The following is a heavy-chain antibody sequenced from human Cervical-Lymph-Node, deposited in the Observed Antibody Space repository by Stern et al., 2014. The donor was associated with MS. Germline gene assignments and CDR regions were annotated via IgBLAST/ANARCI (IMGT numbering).Heavy chain of an antibody. J-gene: IGHJ3*01. CDR2: ISTYNGNT. Sequence: QMQLVQSGAEVKKPGASVKVSCKASGYTFTNYGITWVRQAPGQGLEWMGWISTYNGNTNYAQNLQDRVTMTTDTSTRTAYMELRSLRSDDTAVYFCARDFDGFDFWGQGTKVTVSS. CDR3: ARDFDGFDF. V-gene: IGHV1-18*01. CDR1: GYTFTNYG.